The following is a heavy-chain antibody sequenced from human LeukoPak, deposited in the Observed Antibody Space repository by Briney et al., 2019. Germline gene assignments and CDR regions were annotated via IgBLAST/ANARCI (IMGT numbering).Heavy chain of an antibody. CDR3: ARRCSGETGVFDI. V-gene: IGHV4-34*01. Sequence: SETLSLTCAVYGGSFSGYYWSWIRQPPGKGLEWIGEINHSGSTNYNPSLKSRVTISVDTSKNQFSLKLSSVTAADTAVYYCARRCSGETGVFDIGGKGTRVPFSS. CDR1: GGSFSGYY. J-gene: IGHJ3*02. D-gene: IGHD3-10*02. CDR2: INHSGST.